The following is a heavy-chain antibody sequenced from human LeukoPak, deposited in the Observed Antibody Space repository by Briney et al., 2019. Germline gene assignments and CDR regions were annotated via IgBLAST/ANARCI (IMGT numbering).Heavy chain of an antibody. D-gene: IGHD2-21*01. Sequence: PGGSLRLXCAASGFTFSSYSMNWVRQAPGKELEWVSSISSSSSYIYYADSVKGRFTISRDNAKNSLYLQMNSLRAEDTAVYYCARRAPYLPSPDYWGQGTLVTVSS. V-gene: IGHV3-21*01. CDR1: GFTFSSYS. CDR3: ARRAPYLPSPDY. CDR2: ISSSSSYI. J-gene: IGHJ4*02.